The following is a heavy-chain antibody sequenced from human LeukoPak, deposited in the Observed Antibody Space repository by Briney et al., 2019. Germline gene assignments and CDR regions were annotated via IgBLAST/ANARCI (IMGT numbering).Heavy chain of an antibody. V-gene: IGHV4-39*07. CDR2: INHSGST. CDR1: GGSISNNNYY. J-gene: IGHJ4*02. D-gene: IGHD6-19*01. CDR3: ARAYSGGWYYQD. Sequence: PSETLSLTCTVSGGSISNNNYYWGWIRQPPGKGLEWIGEINHSGSTNYNPSLKSRVTISVDTSKNQFSLKLSSVTAADTAVYYCARAYSGGWYYQDWGQGTLVTVSS.